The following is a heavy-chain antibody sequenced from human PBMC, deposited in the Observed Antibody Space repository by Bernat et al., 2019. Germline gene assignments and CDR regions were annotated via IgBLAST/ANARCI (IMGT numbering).Heavy chain of an antibody. CDR1: GYTFTSYA. J-gene: IGHJ6*03. CDR2: INAGNGNT. D-gene: IGHD3-3*01. V-gene: IGHV1-3*01. CDR3: ARGGGGITIFGVVIEAANYYYMDV. Sequence: QVQLVQSGAEVKKPGASVKVSCKASGYTFTSYAMHWVRQAPGQRLEWMGWINAGNGNTKYSQKFQGRVTITRDTSASTAYMELSSLRSEDTAVYYCARGGGGITIFGVVIEAANYYYMDVWGKGTTVTVSS.